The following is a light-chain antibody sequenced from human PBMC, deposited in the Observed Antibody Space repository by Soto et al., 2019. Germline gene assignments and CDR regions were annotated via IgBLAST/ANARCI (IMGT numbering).Light chain of an antibody. J-gene: IGKJ5*01. CDR3: QQLNSYLIT. V-gene: IGKV1-9*01. CDR2: AAS. CDR1: QGISSY. Sequence: DIQLTQSPSFLSASGGGRVTITCRASQGISSYLAWYQQKPGKAPKLLIYAASTLQSGVPSRFSGSGSGTEFTLTISSLQPEDFATYYCQQLNSYLITFGQGTRLEI.